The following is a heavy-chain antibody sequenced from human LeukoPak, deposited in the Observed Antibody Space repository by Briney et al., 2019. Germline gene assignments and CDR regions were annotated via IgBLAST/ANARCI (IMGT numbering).Heavy chain of an antibody. Sequence: ASVKVSCKASGYTFTGYYIHWVRQAPGQGLEWMGWINPNSGGTNYAQKFQGRVTMTRDTSISTAYMELSRLRSDDTAVYYCARGGSIYDYVWGSYPFDYWGQGTLVTVSS. CDR1: GYTFTGYY. CDR2: INPNSGGT. D-gene: IGHD3-16*02. V-gene: IGHV1-2*02. J-gene: IGHJ4*02. CDR3: ARGGSIYDYVWGSYPFDY.